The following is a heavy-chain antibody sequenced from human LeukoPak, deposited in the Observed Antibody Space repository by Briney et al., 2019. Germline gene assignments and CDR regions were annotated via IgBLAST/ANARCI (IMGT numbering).Heavy chain of an antibody. CDR3: ARRTAPDY. CDR2: ISSDSTYA. CDR1: GFTFRSYM. V-gene: IGHV3-21*01. D-gene: IGHD1/OR15-1a*01. J-gene: IGHJ4*02. Sequence: GSLRLSCAGSGFTFRSYMMQWVRQAPGKGLEWVSSISSDSTYAFYTDSLKGRFTVSRDNAKNSLYLQMNNLRAEDTAVYYCARRTAPDYWGQGTLVTVSS.